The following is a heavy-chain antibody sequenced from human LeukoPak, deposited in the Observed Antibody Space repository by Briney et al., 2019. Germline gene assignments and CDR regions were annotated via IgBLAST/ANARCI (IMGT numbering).Heavy chain of an antibody. CDR1: GGSFSNYY. Sequence: SETLSLTCAVYGGSFSNYYWSWIRQPPGKGLEWIGEINHSGSTNYNPSLKSRVTISVDKSKNQFSLKLSSVTAADTAVYYCARSGSSGWYRLNYFDYWGQGTLVTVSS. CDR3: ARSGSSGWYRLNYFDY. D-gene: IGHD6-19*01. CDR2: INHSGST. V-gene: IGHV4-34*01. J-gene: IGHJ4*02.